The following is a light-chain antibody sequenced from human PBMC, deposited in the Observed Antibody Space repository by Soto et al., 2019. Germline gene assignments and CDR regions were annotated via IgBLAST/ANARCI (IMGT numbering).Light chain of an antibody. V-gene: IGKV4-1*01. CDR1: QTVLHGSNY. CDR2: WAS. J-gene: IGKJ1*01. CDR3: QQYYTTPVT. Sequence: DIVMTQSPDSLAVSLGERATINCKSSQTVLHGSNYLAWYQQKLGQPPKLLIYWASTRESGVPDRFSGSGSGTDFTLPINTLQAEDVAVYYCQQYYTTPVTFGQGTKVEIK.